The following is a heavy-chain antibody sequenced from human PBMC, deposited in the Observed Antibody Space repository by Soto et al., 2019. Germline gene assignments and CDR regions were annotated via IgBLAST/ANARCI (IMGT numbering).Heavy chain of an antibody. Sequence: QVQLVHSGAEVKRPGSSVKVSCEASGGTFSSLGFTWVRQAPGQGFEWMGGIIPISGRTTFAPKFLGRVTITADESTRTTYMELTALTSDDTAIYYCATRGTQGRWLEFADYWGQGTLVTVSS. CDR2: IIPISGRT. CDR3: ATRGTQGRWLEFADY. D-gene: IGHD5-12*01. J-gene: IGHJ4*02. CDR1: GGTFSSLG. V-gene: IGHV1-69*01.